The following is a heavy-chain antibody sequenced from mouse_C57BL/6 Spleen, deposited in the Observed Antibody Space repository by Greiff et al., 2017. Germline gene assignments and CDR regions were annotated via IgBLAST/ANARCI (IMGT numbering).Heavy chain of an antibody. Sequence: VKLQESGAELARPGASVKLSCKASGYTFTSYGISWVKQRTGQGLEWIGEIYPRSGNTYYNEKFKGKATLTADKSSSTAYMELRSLTSEDSAVYFCARYPITTGYYFDYWGQGTTLTVSS. J-gene: IGHJ2*01. CDR1: GYTFTSYG. D-gene: IGHD2-4*01. CDR2: IYPRSGNT. V-gene: IGHV1-81*01. CDR3: ARYPITTGYYFDY.